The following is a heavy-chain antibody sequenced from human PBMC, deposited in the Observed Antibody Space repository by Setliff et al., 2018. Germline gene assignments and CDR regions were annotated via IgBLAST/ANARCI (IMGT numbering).Heavy chain of an antibody. D-gene: IGHD3-22*01. CDR2: VDRSGNT. CDR3: ASPRLSYYDNGAFPSDAFDL. J-gene: IGHJ3*01. V-gene: IGHV4-39*01. CDR1: GDSISRSTYY. Sequence: PSETLSLTCTLSGDSISRSTYYWGWIRQSPGKGLDWIGTVDRSGNTFYNPSLRSRVAISVDTSKNQISLKLTSVSAADTAVYYCASPRLSYYDNGAFPSDAFDLWGQGTMVTVSS.